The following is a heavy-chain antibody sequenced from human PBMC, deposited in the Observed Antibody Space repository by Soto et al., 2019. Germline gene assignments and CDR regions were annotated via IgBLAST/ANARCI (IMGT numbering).Heavy chain of an antibody. V-gene: IGHV3-53*01. CDR3: ARDGPGYSFDY. Sequence: EVQLVESGGGLIQPGGSLRLSCAASVFTVSSNYMSWVRPAPGKGLEWVSVIYSGGSTYYADSVKGRFTISRDNSKNTLYLHMNSLRAEDTDVYYSARDGPGYSFDYWGQGTLVTVSS. CDR1: VFTVSSNY. J-gene: IGHJ4*02. D-gene: IGHD6-25*01. CDR2: IYSGGST.